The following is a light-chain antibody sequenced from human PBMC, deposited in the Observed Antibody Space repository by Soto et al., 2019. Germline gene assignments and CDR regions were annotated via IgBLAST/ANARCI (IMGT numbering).Light chain of an antibody. CDR2: GAS. CDR3: QQYGTAPRT. CDR1: ESVSTAF. J-gene: IGKJ1*01. Sequence: EIVLTQSPGTLSLSPGERATLFCRASESVSTAFLAWYHQKPGQAPRLLIYGASYRAAGIPDRFSGSGSGTDFTLTISRLELEDFGVYYCQQYGTAPRTFGQGTKVEIK. V-gene: IGKV3-20*01.